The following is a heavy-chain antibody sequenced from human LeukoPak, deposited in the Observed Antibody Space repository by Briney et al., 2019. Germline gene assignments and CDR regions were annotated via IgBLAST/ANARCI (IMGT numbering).Heavy chain of an antibody. D-gene: IGHD6-25*01. J-gene: IGHJ4*02. V-gene: IGHV4-34*01. Sequence: SETLPLPCAIYGGSFSHYYWSWIRQPPGKGLEWVGEIHPSGSTSFNPSLESRVSISKDTSKNQFSLKLTSVTAADTAVYYCSRGSDESKTVDDWGQGTLVTVSS. CDR1: GGSFSHYY. CDR3: SRGSDESKTVDD. CDR2: IHPSGST.